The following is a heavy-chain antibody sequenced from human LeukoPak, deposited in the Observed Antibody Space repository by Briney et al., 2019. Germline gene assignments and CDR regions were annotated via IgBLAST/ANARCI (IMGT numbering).Heavy chain of an antibody. J-gene: IGHJ6*02. CDR3: ARDPQHSMDV. CDR1: GFTFSSNG. D-gene: IGHD5-18*01. Sequence: GRPLRLSCGGSGFTFSSNGMHWGPQAPGKGLEGVAVIWLDGSNKYYADSVKGRFTIYRDDSKNTLYLQMNSLRAEDTAVYYCARDPQHSMDVWGQGTTVTVSS. V-gene: IGHV3-33*01. CDR2: IWLDGSNK.